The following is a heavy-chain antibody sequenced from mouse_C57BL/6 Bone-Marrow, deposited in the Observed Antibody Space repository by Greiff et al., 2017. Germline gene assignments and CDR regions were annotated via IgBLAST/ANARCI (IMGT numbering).Heavy chain of an antibody. D-gene: IGHD1-1*01. J-gene: IGHJ1*03. V-gene: IGHV5-9*04. CDR1: GFTFSSYT. CDR3: ARRTTVVATDWYFDV. CDR2: ISGGGGNT. Sequence: EVKLEESGGGLVKPGGSLKLSCAASGFTFSSYTMSWVRQTPEKRLEWVATISGGGGNTYYPDSVKGRFTISRDNAKNTLYLQMSSLRSEDTAVYYCARRTTVVATDWYFDVWGTGTTVTVSS.